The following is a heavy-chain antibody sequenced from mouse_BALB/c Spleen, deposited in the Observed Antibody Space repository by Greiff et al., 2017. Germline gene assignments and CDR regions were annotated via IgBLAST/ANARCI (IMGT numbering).Heavy chain of an antibody. D-gene: IGHD1-1*01. V-gene: IGHV2-6-7*01. CDR2: IWGDGST. CDR3: ARDRGYYYGSSLYAMDY. J-gene: IGHJ4*01. CDR1: GFSLTGYG. Sequence: QVQLKESGPGLVAPSQSLSITCTVSGFSLTGYGVNWVRQPPGKGLEWLGMIWGDGSTDYNSALKSRLSISKDNSKSQVFLKMNSLQTDDTARYYCARDRGYYYGSSLYAMDYWGKGTSVSVSS.